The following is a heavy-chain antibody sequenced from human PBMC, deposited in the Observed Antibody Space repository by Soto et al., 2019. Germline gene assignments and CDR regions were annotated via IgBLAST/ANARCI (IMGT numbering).Heavy chain of an antibody. D-gene: IGHD3-10*01. J-gene: IGHJ6*02. V-gene: IGHV3-48*03. CDR1: GFTFSDYE. CDR2: ISASGATI. CDR3: AKYYFGMGV. Sequence: GGSLRLSCAASGFTFSDYEVNWVRQAPGKGLEWISYISASGATIHYADSVRGRLTISRDNAKNSVYLQMNSLRADDTGAYYCAKYYFGMGVWGQGTTVTVSS.